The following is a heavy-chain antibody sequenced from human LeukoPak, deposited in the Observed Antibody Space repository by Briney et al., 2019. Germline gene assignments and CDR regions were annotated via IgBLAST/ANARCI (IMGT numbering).Heavy chain of an antibody. CDR2: ISSSSSYT. Sequence: GGSLRLSCAASGFTFSDYYMSWIRQAPGKGLEWVSYISSSSSYTNYADSVKGRFTISRDNAKNSLYLQMNSLRAEGTAVYYCARDLGYCSSTSCSDAFDIWGQGTMVTVSS. CDR1: GFTFSDYY. CDR3: ARDLGYCSSTSCSDAFDI. V-gene: IGHV3-11*06. J-gene: IGHJ3*02. D-gene: IGHD2-2*01.